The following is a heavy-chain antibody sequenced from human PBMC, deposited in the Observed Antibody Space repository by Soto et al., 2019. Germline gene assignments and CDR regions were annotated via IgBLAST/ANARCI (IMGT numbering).Heavy chain of an antibody. J-gene: IGHJ6*02. CDR1: GFTLSSYN. CDR3: ARDQCGSPWFVGIYSYFGVAV. Sequence: EVQLVESGGGLVQPGGSLRLSCAASGFTLSSYNMNWVRQAPGKGLEWVSYISGSSDTIYYADSVEGRFTISRDNAKNSLYLQMDSLRDEVTSVYYCARDQCGSPWFVGIYSYFGVAVWGQGTTVTVSS. D-gene: IGHD3-10*01. V-gene: IGHV3-48*02. CDR2: ISGSSDTI.